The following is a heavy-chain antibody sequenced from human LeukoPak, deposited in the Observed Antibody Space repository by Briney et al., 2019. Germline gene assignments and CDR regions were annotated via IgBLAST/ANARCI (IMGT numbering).Heavy chain of an antibody. CDR2: IYPGDSDT. V-gene: IGHV5-51*01. J-gene: IGHJ4*02. CDR1: GYSFTTSW. Sequence: GASLRISCKGSGYSFTTSWIGWVRQMPGRRLEWMGIIYPGDSDTRYSPSFQGQVTISADKSISTAYLQWSSLRASDTAMSYCARRSSYDSSGYYPFDYWGQGTLVTVSS. CDR3: ARRSSYDSSGYYPFDY. D-gene: IGHD3-22*01.